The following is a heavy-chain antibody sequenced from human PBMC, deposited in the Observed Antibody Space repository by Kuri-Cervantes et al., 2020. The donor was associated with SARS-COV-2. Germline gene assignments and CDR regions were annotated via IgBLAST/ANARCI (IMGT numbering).Heavy chain of an antibody. CDR1: GGSISSYY. Sequence: GSLRLSCTASGGSISSYYWSWIRQPPGKGLEWIGYIYYSGSTNYNPSLKSRVTISVDTSKNQFSLKLSSVTAADTAVYYCARRPGYCSSTSCQEAYYGMDVWGQGTTVTVSS. CDR3: ARRPGYCSSTSCQEAYYGMDV. J-gene: IGHJ6*02. V-gene: IGHV4-59*08. CDR2: IYYSGST. D-gene: IGHD2-2*01.